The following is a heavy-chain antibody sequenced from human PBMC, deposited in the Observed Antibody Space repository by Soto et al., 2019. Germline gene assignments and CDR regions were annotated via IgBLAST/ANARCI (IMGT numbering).Heavy chain of an antibody. CDR1: GYTFTSYD. J-gene: IGHJ6*03. CDR2: MNPNSGNT. Sequence: ASVKVSCKASGYTFTSYDINWVRQATGQGLEWMGWMNPNSGNTGYAQKFQGRVTMTRNTSISTAYMELSSLRSEDTAVYYCARTTIFGVVTPYYYYYMDVWGKGTTVTVSS. CDR3: ARTTIFGVVTPYYYYYMDV. V-gene: IGHV1-8*01. D-gene: IGHD3-3*01.